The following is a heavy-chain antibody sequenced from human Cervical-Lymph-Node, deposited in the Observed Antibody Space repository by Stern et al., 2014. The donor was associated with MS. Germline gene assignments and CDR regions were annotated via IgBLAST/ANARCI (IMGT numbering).Heavy chain of an antibody. D-gene: IGHD3-10*01. CDR3: ASLLGFGRVSPAGGYYYGMDV. CDR2: ISSSGSTI. J-gene: IGHJ6*02. Sequence: QMQLVESGGGLVKPGGSLRLSCAASGFTFSDYYMSWIRQAPGKGLEWVSYISSSGSTIYYADSVKGRFTISRDNAKNSLYLQMNSLRAEDTAVYYCASLLGFGRVSPAGGYYYGMDVWGQGTTVTVSS. CDR1: GFTFSDYY. V-gene: IGHV3-11*01.